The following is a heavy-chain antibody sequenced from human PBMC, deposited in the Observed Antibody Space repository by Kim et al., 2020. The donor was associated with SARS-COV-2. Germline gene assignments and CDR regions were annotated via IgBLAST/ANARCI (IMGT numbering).Heavy chain of an antibody. V-gene: IGHV3-11*01. CDR1: GFTFSDYY. J-gene: IGHJ1*01. Sequence: GGSLRLSCAASGFTFSDYYMSWIRQAPGKGLEWVSYISSSGSTIYYADSVKGRFTISRDNAKNSLYLQMNSLRAEDTAVYYCARAPIVVVPAAIHLYFQHWGQGTLVTVSS. CDR3: ARAPIVVVPAAIHLYFQH. CDR2: ISSSGSTI. D-gene: IGHD2-2*01.